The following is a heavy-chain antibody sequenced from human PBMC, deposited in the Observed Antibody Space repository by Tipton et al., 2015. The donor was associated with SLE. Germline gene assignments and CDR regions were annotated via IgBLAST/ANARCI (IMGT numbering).Heavy chain of an antibody. J-gene: IGHJ6*03. D-gene: IGHD4/OR15-4a*01. CDR1: GGSISSYY. Sequence: TLSLTCTVSGGSISSYYWSWIRQPPGKGLEWIGYIYYSGSTNYNPSLKSRVTISVDTSKNQFSLQLNSVTPEDTAVYYCARSRRGTMVRLYYYMDVWGKGTTVTVSS. V-gene: IGHV4-59*12. CDR3: ARSRRGTMVRLYYYMDV. CDR2: IYYSGST.